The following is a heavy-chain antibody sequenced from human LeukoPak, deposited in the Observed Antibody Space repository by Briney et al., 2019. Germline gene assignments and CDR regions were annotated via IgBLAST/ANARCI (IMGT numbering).Heavy chain of an antibody. CDR1: GFSFTMYG. D-gene: IGHD3-22*01. J-gene: IGHJ3*02. CDR3: ARLSSGDAFDI. CDR2: ISTDGNNE. Sequence: GGSLRLSRAASGFSFTMYGIHWVRQSPGKGLEWVAVISTDGNNEYYAKSVKGRFTISRDNSKSTVYLQMTSLRTEDTAVYYCARLSSGDAFDIWGQGTMVTVSS. V-gene: IGHV3-30*03.